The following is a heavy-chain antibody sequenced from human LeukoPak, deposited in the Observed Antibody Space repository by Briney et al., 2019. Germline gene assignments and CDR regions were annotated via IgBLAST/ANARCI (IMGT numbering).Heavy chain of an antibody. CDR3: ARHVSSSRVAFDI. J-gene: IGHJ3*02. D-gene: IGHD2-2*01. Sequence: GESLKISCEVYGYSFTTYWLGWVRQMPGKGLEWMGTFNPADSGIRYSPSFQGQVIISVDKSISTAYLQWSSLKASDTAIYYCARHVSSSRVAFDIWGQGTMVTVSS. CDR1: GYSFTTYW. CDR2: FNPADSGI. V-gene: IGHV5-51*01.